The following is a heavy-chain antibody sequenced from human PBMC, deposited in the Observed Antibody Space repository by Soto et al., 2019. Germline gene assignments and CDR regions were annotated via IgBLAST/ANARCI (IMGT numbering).Heavy chain of an antibody. CDR3: ARKSLSNFNWFDP. D-gene: IGHD4-4*01. CDR1: GYTFTNYG. V-gene: IGHV1-18*04. CDR2: INADYGNT. J-gene: IGHJ5*02. Sequence: QLQLVQSGTELKKPGASVKVSCKASGYTFTNYGITWVRQAPGQGLEWMGWINADYGNTNYEQKFQGRVTMTTDTSTTTAYMELRSLRSDDTAVYYCARKSLSNFNWFDPWSQGTLVTVSS.